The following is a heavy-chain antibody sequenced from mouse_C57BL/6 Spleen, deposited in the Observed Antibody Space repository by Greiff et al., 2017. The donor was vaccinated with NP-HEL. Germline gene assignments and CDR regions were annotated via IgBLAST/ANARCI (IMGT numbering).Heavy chain of an antibody. Sequence: QVQLQQSGAELVRPGASVTLSCKASGYTFTDYEMHWVKQTPVHGLEWIGAIDPETGGTAYNQKFKGKAILTADKSSSTAYMELRSLTSEDSAVYYCTRSYPGDYAMDYWGQGTSVTVSS. CDR3: TRSYPGDYAMDY. J-gene: IGHJ4*01. CDR2: IDPETGGT. CDR1: GYTFTDYE. V-gene: IGHV1-15*01.